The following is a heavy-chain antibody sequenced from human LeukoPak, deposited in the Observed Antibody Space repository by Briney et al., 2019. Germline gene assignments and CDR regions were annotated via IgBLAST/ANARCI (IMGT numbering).Heavy chain of an antibody. CDR2: ISGSGGST. Sequence: GGSLRLSCAASGFTFSSYAMSWVRQAPGKGLEWVSAISGSGGSTYYADSVKGRFTISRDNSKNSLYLQMNSLRAEDTAVDYCARRFLEWFDVFDIWGQGTMVTVSS. D-gene: IGHD3-3*01. CDR3: ARRFLEWFDVFDI. V-gene: IGHV3-23*01. J-gene: IGHJ3*02. CDR1: GFTFSSYA.